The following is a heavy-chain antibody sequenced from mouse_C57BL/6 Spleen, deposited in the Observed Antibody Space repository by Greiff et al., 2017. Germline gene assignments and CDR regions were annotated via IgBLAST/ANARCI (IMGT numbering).Heavy chain of an antibody. CDR1: GYTFTSYW. V-gene: IGHV1-61*01. Sequence: QVQLQQPGAELVRPGSSVKLSCKASGYTFTSYWMDWVKQRPGQGLEWIGNIYPSDSDTHYNQKFKDKATLTVDKSSSTAYMQVSSLTSEDSADYYCARGDYNGSSSYFDYWGQGTTLTVSS. CDR2: IYPSDSDT. D-gene: IGHD1-1*01. CDR3: ARGDYNGSSSYFDY. J-gene: IGHJ2*01.